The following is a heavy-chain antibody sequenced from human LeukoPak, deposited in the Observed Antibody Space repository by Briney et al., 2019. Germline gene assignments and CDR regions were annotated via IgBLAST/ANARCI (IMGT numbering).Heavy chain of an antibody. Sequence: PSETLSHTCTVSGGSISSYYWSWIRQPPGKGLEWIGYIYYSGSTNYNPSLKSRVTISVDTSKNQFSLKLSSVTAADTAVYYCARLWADILTGYYYFDYWGQGTLVTVSS. D-gene: IGHD3-9*01. CDR3: ARLWADILTGYYYFDY. CDR1: GGSISSYY. V-gene: IGHV4-59*08. J-gene: IGHJ4*02. CDR2: IYYSGST.